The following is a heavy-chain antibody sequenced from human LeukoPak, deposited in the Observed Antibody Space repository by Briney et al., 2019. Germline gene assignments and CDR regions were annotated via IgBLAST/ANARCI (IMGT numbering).Heavy chain of an antibody. CDR2: IWSDGSNK. V-gene: IGHV3-33*01. Sequence: QLGGSLRHSCTASGFTFSGHAIPWVRQAPGKGLEWVVEIWSDGSNKYYADSVKGRFTISRDNSKNTLHMKMNSVRAEDTALYYCARDGQQQAPYAMDVWGQGTTVTVSS. J-gene: IGHJ6*02. D-gene: IGHD6-13*01. CDR3: ARDGQQQAPYAMDV. CDR1: GFTFSGHA.